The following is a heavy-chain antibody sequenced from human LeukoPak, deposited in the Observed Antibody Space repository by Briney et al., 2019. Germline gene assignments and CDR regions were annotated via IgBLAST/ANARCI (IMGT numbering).Heavy chain of an antibody. CDR1: GYTLTELS. D-gene: IGHD6-6*01. Sequence: ASVKVSCKVSGYTLTELSMHWVRQAPGKGLEWMGGFDPEDGETIYAQKFQGRVTMTEDTSTGTAYMELSSLRSEDTAVYYCATDRAQLATLRGTFDIWGQGTMVTVSS. V-gene: IGHV1-24*01. J-gene: IGHJ3*02. CDR2: FDPEDGET. CDR3: ATDRAQLATLRGTFDI.